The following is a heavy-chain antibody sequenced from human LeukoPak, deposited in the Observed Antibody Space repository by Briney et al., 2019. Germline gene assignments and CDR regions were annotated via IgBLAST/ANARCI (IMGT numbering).Heavy chain of an antibody. J-gene: IGHJ4*02. CDR3: ARIGYSSSSLDF. CDR2: IKHDGSVK. V-gene: IGHV3-7*03. Sequence: GGSLRLSCAASGFTFSSYWMTWVRQAPGKGLEWVANIKHDGSVKYYVDSVKGRFTISRDNAKNSLYLQMNSLRAEDTAVYNCARIGYSSSSLDFWGRGTLVTVSP. CDR1: GFTFSSYW. D-gene: IGHD6-6*01.